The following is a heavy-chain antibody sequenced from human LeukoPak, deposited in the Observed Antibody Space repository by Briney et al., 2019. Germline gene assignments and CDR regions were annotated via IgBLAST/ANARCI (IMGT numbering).Heavy chain of an antibody. CDR3: AKARDYYHYMDV. V-gene: IGHV3-33*06. CDR2: IWYDGSNK. J-gene: IGHJ6*03. CDR1: GFTFSSYG. Sequence: GGSLRLSCAASGFTFSSYGMHWVRQAPGKGLEWVAVIWYDGSNKYYADSVKGRFTISRDNSKNTLYLQMNSLRAEDTAVYYCAKARDYYHYMDVWGKGTTVTVSS.